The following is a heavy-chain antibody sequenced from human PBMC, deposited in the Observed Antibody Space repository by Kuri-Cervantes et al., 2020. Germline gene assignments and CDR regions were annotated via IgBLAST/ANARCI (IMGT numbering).Heavy chain of an antibody. Sequence: GESLKISCAASGFTFSNYWMSWVRQAPGKGLEWVANIKQDGSEKYYVDSVKGRFTISRDNAKNSLYLQMNSLRAEDTAVYHCARSQKGRAYGPSMNWFDPWGQGTLVTVSS. V-gene: IGHV3-7*01. D-gene: IGHD3-10*01. J-gene: IGHJ5*02. CDR1: GFTFSNYW. CDR2: IKQDGSEK. CDR3: ARSQKGRAYGPSMNWFDP.